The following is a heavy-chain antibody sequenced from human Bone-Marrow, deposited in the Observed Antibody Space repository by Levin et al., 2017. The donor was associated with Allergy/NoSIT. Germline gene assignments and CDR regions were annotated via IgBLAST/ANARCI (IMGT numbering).Heavy chain of an antibody. CDR1: GISISSHW. D-gene: IGHD5-12*01. V-gene: IGHV3-74*03. Sequence: PGGSLRLSCAASGISISSHWMHWVRQAPGKGLVWVSGINIDESTTTYTESVKGRFTISRDNSKNTLYLQMRSLRAEDTAVYFCARGRRGYSGYDSEHLWGQGSLVTVSS. CDR2: INIDESTT. CDR3: ARGRRGYSGYDSEHL. J-gene: IGHJ4*02.